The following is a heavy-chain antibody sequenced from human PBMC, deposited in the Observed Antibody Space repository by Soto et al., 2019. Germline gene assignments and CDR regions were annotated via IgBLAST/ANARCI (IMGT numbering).Heavy chain of an antibody. J-gene: IGHJ5*02. CDR1: GYTLTEFS. CDR3: ATVGIVVVPAAISSLRNWFDI. D-gene: IGHD2-2*01. CDR2: FDPEDGET. V-gene: IGHV1-24*01. Sequence: ASVKVSCKVSGYTLTEFSMHWVRQAPGKGLEWMGGFDPEDGETIYAQKFQGRVTMTEDTSTDTAYMELSSLRSEDTAVYYCATVGIVVVPAAISSLRNWFDICAQGPLVTVPS.